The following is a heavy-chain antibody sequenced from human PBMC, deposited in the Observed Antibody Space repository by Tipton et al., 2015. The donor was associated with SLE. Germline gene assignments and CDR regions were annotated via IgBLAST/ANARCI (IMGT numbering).Heavy chain of an antibody. CDR2: IYYSGST. Sequence: TLSLTCTVSGGSINRNYWSWIRQPPGKGLEWIGCIYYSGSTNYNPSLNSRVTLSVDMSKNQFSLKLSSVTAADTAVYYCARGTGIERNYYYYYYMDVWGKGTTVTVSS. V-gene: IGHV4-59*01. D-gene: IGHD3-10*01. CDR1: GGSINRNY. CDR3: ARGTGIERNYYYYYYMDV. J-gene: IGHJ6*03.